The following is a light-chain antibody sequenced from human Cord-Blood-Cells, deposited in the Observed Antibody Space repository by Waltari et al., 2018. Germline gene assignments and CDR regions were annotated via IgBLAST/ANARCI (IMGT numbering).Light chain of an antibody. CDR1: SSTIGSNY. CDR2: RNN. J-gene: IGLJ3*02. CDR3: AAWDDSLSGRV. Sequence: QSVLPQPPSASGTPGQRVTISCSGSSSTIGSNYVSWYQQLPGTAPKLLIYRNNQRPSGVPDRFSGSKSGTSASLAISGLRSEDEADYYCAAWDDSLSGRVFGGGTKLTVL. V-gene: IGLV1-47*01.